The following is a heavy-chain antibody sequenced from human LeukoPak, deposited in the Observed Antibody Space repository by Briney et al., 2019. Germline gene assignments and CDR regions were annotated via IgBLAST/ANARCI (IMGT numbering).Heavy chain of an antibody. J-gene: IGHJ4*02. CDR3: AKTRGYSGYDRGGDFHY. Sequence: GSLRLSCAASGFTFSSYGMHWVRQAPGKGLEWVAFIRYDGSNKYYADSVKGRFTISRDNSKNTLYLQMNSLRPEDTAVYYCAKTRGYSGYDRGGDFHYWGQGTLVTVSS. D-gene: IGHD5-12*01. V-gene: IGHV3-30*02. CDR2: IRYDGSNK. CDR1: GFTFSSYG.